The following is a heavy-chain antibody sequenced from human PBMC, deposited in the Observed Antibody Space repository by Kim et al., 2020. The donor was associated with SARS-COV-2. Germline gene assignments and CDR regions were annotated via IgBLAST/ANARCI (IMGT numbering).Heavy chain of an antibody. V-gene: IGHV3-21*01. J-gene: IGHJ1*01. Sequence: DSVKGRFTISRDNAKNSLYLQMNSLRAEDTAVYYCARDQAYSSSPSRLPIWGQGTLVTVSS. D-gene: IGHD6-6*01. CDR3: ARDQAYSSSPSRLPI.